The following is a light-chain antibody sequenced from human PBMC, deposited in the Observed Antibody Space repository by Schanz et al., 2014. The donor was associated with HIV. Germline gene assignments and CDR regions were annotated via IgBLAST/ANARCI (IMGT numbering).Light chain of an antibody. CDR2: ANM. CDR1: SSNIGINT. CDR3: GTWDDSLNAWV. J-gene: IGLJ3*02. Sequence: QSVLTQPPSVSGTPGQRVTILCSGSSSNIGINTVNWYQHLPGTAPKLLMYANMERPSGVPDRFSGSESGTSASLAISGLQAEDEADYYCGTWDDSLNAWVFGGGTKLTVL. V-gene: IGLV1-44*01.